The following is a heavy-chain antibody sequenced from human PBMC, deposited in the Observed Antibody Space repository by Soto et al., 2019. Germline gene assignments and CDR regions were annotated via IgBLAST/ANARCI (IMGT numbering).Heavy chain of an antibody. D-gene: IGHD3-10*01. CDR3: ARDGSGTYYYGMDV. Sequence: PGGSLRLSCAASGITFSSYSMNWVLQAPGKGLEWVSSISSSSSYIYYADSVKGRFTISRDNAKKSLYLQMNSLRAEDTAVYYCARDGSGTYYYGMDVWGQGTTVTVSS. CDR1: GITFSSYS. V-gene: IGHV3-21*01. CDR2: ISSSSSYI. J-gene: IGHJ6*02.